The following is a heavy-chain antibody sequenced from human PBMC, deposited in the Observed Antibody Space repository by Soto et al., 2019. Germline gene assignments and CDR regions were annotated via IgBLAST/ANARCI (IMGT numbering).Heavy chain of an antibody. J-gene: IGHJ5*01. V-gene: IGHV3-21*01. CDR3: TRDASRDSSARGWFDP. Sequence: PGGSLRLSCAASGFTFRSFTMNWVRQAPGKGREWVSTISSNSAYIYYTDELRGRFTITRDEAKNSLQLQMNSLRAEDTAVYYCTRDASRDSSARGWFDPWGPGTLVTVSS. D-gene: IGHD6-13*01. CDR1: GFTFRSFT. CDR2: ISSNSAYI.